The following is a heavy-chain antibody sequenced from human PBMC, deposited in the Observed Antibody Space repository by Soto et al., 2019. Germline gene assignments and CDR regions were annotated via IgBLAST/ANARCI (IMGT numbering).Heavy chain of an antibody. D-gene: IGHD3-22*01. J-gene: IGHJ4*02. CDR3: AREEEGYYYDSSGYGLFDY. CDR1: GGSISSYY. V-gene: IGHV4-4*07. Sequence: ETLSLTCTVSGGSISSYYWSWIRQPAGKGLEWIGRIYTSGSTNYNPSLKSRVTMSVDTSKNQFSLKLSSVTAADTAVYYCAREEEGYYYDSSGYGLFDYWGQGTLVTVSS. CDR2: IYTSGST.